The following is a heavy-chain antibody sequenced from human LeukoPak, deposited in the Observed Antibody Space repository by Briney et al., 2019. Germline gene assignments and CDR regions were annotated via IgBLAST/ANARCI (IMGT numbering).Heavy chain of an antibody. J-gene: IGHJ4*02. V-gene: IGHV5-51*01. CDR2: IYPGDSDT. CDR1: GYSFTSYW. CDR3: ARRAPYCSGGSCYLDY. D-gene: IGHD2-15*01. Sequence: GESLKISCKGTGYSFTSYWIGWVRQMPGKGLEWMGIIYPGDSDTRYSPSFQGQVTISADKSISTAYLQWSSLKASDTAMYYCARRAPYCSGGSCYLDYWGQGTLVTVSS.